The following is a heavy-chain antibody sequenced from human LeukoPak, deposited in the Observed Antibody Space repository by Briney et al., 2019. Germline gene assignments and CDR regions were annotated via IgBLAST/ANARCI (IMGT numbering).Heavy chain of an antibody. J-gene: IGHJ6*03. V-gene: IGHV4-39*07. CDR1: GGSISGSSYY. CDR2: IYYSGST. D-gene: IGHD6-13*01. CDR3: ARRHRSWQAYYYYYMDV. Sequence: SETLSLTCTVSGGSISGSSYYWGWVRQPPGKGLEWIGNIYYSGSTYYNPSLKSRVTISVDTSKNQFSLKLSSVTAADTAVYYCARRHRSWQAYYYYYMDVWGKGTTVTVSS.